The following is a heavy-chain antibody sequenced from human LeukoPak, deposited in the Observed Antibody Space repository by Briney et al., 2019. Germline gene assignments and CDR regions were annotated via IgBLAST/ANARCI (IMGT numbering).Heavy chain of an antibody. Sequence: PSETLSLTCAVYGGSFSGYYWSWIRQPAGKGLEWIGRIYTSGSTNYNPSLKSRVTMSVDTSKNQFSLKLSSVTAADTAVYYCARADSGSYYYFDYWGQGTLVTVSS. CDR2: IYTSGST. D-gene: IGHD1-26*01. CDR3: ARADSGSYYYFDY. CDR1: GGSFSGYY. J-gene: IGHJ4*02. V-gene: IGHV4-59*10.